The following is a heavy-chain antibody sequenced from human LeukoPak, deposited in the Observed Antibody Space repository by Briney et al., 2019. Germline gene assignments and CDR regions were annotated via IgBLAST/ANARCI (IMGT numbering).Heavy chain of an antibody. D-gene: IGHD2-15*01. V-gene: IGHV4-34*01. CDR3: ARFISAGVHYFDY. CDR1: GGSFSGYY. Sequence: KPSETLSLTCAVYGGSFSGYYWSWIRQPPGKGLEWIGEINHSGSTNYNPSLKSRVTISVDTSKNQFSLKLSSVTAADTAVYYCARFISAGVHYFDYWGQGTLVTVSS. CDR2: INHSGST. J-gene: IGHJ4*02.